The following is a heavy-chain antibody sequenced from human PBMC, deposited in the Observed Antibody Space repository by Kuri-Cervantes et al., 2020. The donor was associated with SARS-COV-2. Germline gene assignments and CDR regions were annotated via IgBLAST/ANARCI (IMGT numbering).Heavy chain of an antibody. D-gene: IGHD6-13*01. V-gene: IGHV3-11*03. CDR2: ISSSSSYT. Sequence: GGSLRLSCAASGLTFSDYYMSWIRQAPGKGLEWVSYISSSSSYTNYAASVKGRFTISRGNAKNSLYLQMNSLRAEDTAVYYCARGQQLIDYWGQGTLVTVSS. J-gene: IGHJ4*02. CDR3: ARGQQLIDY. CDR1: GLTFSDYY.